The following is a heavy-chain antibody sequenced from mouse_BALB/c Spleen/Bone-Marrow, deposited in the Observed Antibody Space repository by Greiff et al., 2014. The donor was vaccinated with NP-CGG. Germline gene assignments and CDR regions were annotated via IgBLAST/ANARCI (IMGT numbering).Heavy chain of an antibody. Sequence: EVQLVESGAELVKPGASVKLSCTASGFNIKDTYMHWVKQRPEQGLEWIGRIDPANGNTKYDPKFQGKATITADTSSNTAYLQLSSLTSEDTVVYYCARGDYGGFAYWGQGTLVTVSA. CDR1: GFNIKDTY. CDR2: IDPANGNT. CDR3: ARGDYGGFAY. D-gene: IGHD2-4*01. V-gene: IGHV14-3*02. J-gene: IGHJ3*01.